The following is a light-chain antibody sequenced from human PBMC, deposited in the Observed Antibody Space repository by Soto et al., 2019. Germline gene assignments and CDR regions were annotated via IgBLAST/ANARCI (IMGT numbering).Light chain of an antibody. V-gene: IGKV3-15*01. CDR2: RAS. J-gene: IGKJ1*01. CDR3: QQYNTWPPIT. Sequence: IVMTQSPATLSVSPGDRATLSCRASQSINSNLAWYQQKPGQAPRLLMFRASIRATGFPARFSGSGSGTEFNITISSLQSEDSATYYCQQYNTWPPITFGQGTKVDI. CDR1: QSINSN.